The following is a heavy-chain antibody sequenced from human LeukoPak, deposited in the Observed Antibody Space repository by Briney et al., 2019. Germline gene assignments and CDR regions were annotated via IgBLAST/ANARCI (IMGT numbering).Heavy chain of an antibody. Sequence: GASVKVSCKASGYTFTTYPINWVRQAPGQGLEWMGWIDNNTGSPTYAQGLTGQFVFSLDTSVSTAFLQINSLKAEDTALYYCVRGIDTTGYFNYWGQGTLVTVSS. D-gene: IGHD3-22*01. J-gene: IGHJ4*02. CDR1: GYTFTTYP. CDR2: IDNNTGSP. V-gene: IGHV7-4-1*02. CDR3: VRGIDTTGYFNY.